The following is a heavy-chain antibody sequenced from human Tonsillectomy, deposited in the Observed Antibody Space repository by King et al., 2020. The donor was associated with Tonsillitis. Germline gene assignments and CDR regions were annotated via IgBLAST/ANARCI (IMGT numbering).Heavy chain of an antibody. CDR2: IYHNGET. V-gene: IGHV4-38-2*01. Sequence: LQLQESGPGLVKPSETLSLTCAVSRFSITNGHFWGWFRQPPGKGLEWVGSIYHNGETHYNPSLMSRVTISVDTSKNHFSLKMSSVTAADTAVYYCARVWGETGIDNWGQGTLVTVSS. D-gene: IGHD3-16*01. CDR1: RFSITNGHF. CDR3: ARVWGETGIDN. J-gene: IGHJ4*02.